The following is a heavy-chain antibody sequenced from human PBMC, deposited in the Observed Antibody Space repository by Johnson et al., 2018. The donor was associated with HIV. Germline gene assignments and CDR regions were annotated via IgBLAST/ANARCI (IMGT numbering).Heavy chain of an antibody. V-gene: IGHV3-20*04. J-gene: IGHJ3*02. CDR1: GFTFDDYG. CDR3: AKDGGGYGDYAYDI. Sequence: MQLVESGGGVVQPGRSLRLSCAASGFTFDDYGVSWVRQAPGKGLEWVSGINWNGAATCYADSTKGRFTISRDNAKNTLYLQMNSLRAEDTAVYYCAKDGGGYGDYAYDIWG. D-gene: IGHD4-17*01. CDR2: INWNGAAT.